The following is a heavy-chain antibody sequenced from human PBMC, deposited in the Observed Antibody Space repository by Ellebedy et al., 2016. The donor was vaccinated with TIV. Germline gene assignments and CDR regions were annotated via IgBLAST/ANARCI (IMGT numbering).Heavy chain of an antibody. V-gene: IGHV3-23*01. CDR1: GFTFSGVA. J-gene: IGHJ4*02. CDR3: AKGTLSVPAADDY. D-gene: IGHD2-2*01. Sequence: GGSLRLXXAASGFTFSGVAMTWVRQPPGKGLQWVSSIRSFDDSTYYADSVKGRFTISRDNSKNTLYLQMNSLREEDTAVYYCAKGTLSVPAADDYWGQGTLVTVSS. CDR2: IRSFDDST.